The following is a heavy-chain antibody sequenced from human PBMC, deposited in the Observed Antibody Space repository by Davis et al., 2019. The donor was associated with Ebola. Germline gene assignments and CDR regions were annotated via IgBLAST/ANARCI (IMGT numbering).Heavy chain of an antibody. Sequence: GSLRLSCTVSGRSISSSSYYWGWIRQPPGKGLEWIGSIYYSGSTYYNPSLKSRVTISVDTSKNQFSLKLSSVTAADTAVYYCARLGLFYWFDPWGQGTLVTVSS. CDR1: GRSISSSSYY. J-gene: IGHJ5*02. D-gene: IGHD3-9*01. V-gene: IGHV4-39*07. CDR2: IYYSGST. CDR3: ARLGLFYWFDP.